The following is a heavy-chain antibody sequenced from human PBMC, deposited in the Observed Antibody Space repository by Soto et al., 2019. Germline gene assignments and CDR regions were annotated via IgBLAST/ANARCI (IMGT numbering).Heavy chain of an antibody. D-gene: IGHD1-26*01. V-gene: IGHV4-31*03. CDR2: IYYTGRT. CDR3: AREGSYHYFDY. Sequence: QVQLQESGPGLVKPSQTLSLACTVSDGSVSRGGYYWSWIRQSPGKNLEWIGNIYYTGRTSYNPSLTSRLTISLETSKIQFSLRLASVSAADTPVYSCAREGSYHYFDYWGQGALVTVSS. CDR1: DGSVSRGGYY. J-gene: IGHJ4*02.